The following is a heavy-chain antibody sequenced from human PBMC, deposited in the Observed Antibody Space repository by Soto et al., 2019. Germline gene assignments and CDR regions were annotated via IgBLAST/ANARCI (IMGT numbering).Heavy chain of an antibody. D-gene: IGHD6-19*01. V-gene: IGHV3-23*01. CDR3: AKEVYSSGWYGGWFDP. CDR2: ISDSGGST. Sequence: EVQLLESGGGLVQPGGSLRLSCAASGFTFSSYAMSWVRQAPGKGLEWVSAISDSGGSTYYADSVKGRFTISRDNSKNTLYLQMNSPRAEDTAVYYCAKEVYSSGWYGGWFDPWGQGTLVTVSS. CDR1: GFTFSSYA. J-gene: IGHJ5*02.